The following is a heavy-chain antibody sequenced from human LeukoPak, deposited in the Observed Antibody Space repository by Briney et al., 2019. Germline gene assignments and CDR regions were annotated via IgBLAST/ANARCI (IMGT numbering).Heavy chain of an antibody. D-gene: IGHD3-22*01. CDR2: IYYSGST. J-gene: IGHJ1*01. CDR1: GGSIISSSYY. CDR3: ASWYYYDSSGYYWEYFQH. Sequence: PSETLSLTCTVSGGSIISSSYYWGWIRQPPGKGLEWIGSIYYSGSTYYNPSLKSRVTISVDTSKNQFSLKLSSVTAADTAVYYCASWYYYDSSGYYWEYFQHWGQGTLVTVSS. V-gene: IGHV4-39*01.